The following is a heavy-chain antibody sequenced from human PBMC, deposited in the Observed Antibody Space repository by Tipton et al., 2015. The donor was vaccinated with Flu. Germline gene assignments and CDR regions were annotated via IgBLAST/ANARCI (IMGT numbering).Heavy chain of an antibody. CDR1: GFTFSSYS. CDR3: ARDSPYGDYFFDY. Sequence: AVSGFTFSSYSMNWVRQAPGKGLEWVSSISSGSSYIYYADSVKGRFTISRDNAKNSLYLQMNSLRAEDTAVYYCARDSPYGDYFFDYWGQGTLVTVSS. J-gene: IGHJ4*02. V-gene: IGHV3-21*01. CDR2: ISSGSSYI. D-gene: IGHD4-17*01.